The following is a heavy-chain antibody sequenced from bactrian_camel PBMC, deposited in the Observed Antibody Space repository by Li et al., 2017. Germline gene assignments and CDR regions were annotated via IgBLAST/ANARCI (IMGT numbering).Heavy chain of an antibody. CDR1: GFTIGSVC. D-gene: IGHD4*01. J-gene: IGHJ4*01. CDR2: LSPGGRS. V-gene: IGHV3S1*01. Sequence: HVQLVESGGASVQPGGSLRLSCVVSGFTIGSVCMGWFRQVPGAIPGEEREGVAQLSPGGRSYLDASAAGRFTISEDNAKNTLYLQMNTLKPEDTGMYYCARGFPGERDYSRLSPTGCQWNLSGRGTQVTVS.